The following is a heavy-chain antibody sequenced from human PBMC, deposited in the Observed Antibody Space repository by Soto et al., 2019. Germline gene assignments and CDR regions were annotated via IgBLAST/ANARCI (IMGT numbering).Heavy chain of an antibody. Sequence: GGSLRLSCAASGFTFSSYAMHWVRQAPGKGLEWVAVISYDGSNKYYADSVKGRFTISRDNSKNTLYLQMNSLRAEDTAVYYCARETMVRGVIITGYFYY. CDR2: ISYDGSNK. CDR3: ARETMVRGVIITGYFYY. D-gene: IGHD3-10*01. J-gene: IGHJ4*03. V-gene: IGHV3-30-3*01. CDR1: GFTFSSYA.